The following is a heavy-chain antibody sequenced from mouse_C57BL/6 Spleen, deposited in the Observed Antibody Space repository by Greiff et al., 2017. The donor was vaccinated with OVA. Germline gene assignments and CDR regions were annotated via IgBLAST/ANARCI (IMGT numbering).Heavy chain of an antibody. CDR2: INPSSGYT. CDR3: ARGLYGYDEGMDY. D-gene: IGHD2-2*01. V-gene: IGHV1-7*01. Sequence: QVQLQQSGAELAKPGASVKLSCKASGYTFTSYWMHWVKQRPGQGLEWIGYINPSSGYTKYNQKFKDKATLTADKSSSTAYMQLSSLTYEDSAVYYCARGLYGYDEGMDYWGQGTSVTVSS. CDR1: GYTFTSYW. J-gene: IGHJ4*01.